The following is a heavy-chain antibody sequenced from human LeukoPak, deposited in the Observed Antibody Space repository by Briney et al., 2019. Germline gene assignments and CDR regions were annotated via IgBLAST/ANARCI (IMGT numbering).Heavy chain of an antibody. J-gene: IGHJ4*02. CDR2: ISSSSSYI. Sequence: PGGSLRLSCAASGFTVSSNYMSWVRQAPGKGLEWVSSISSSSSYIYYADSVKGRFTISRDNAKNSLYLQMNSLRAEDTAVYYWARDTGAGIAAAGTDYWGQGTLVTVSS. CDR3: ARDTGAGIAAAGTDY. CDR1: GFTVSSNY. D-gene: IGHD6-13*01. V-gene: IGHV3-21*01.